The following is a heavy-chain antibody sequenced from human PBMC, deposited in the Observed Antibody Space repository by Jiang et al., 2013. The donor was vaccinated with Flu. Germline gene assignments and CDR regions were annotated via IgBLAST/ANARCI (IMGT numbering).Heavy chain of an antibody. CDR3: ARGGNYDILTGYSPPDY. D-gene: IGHD3-9*01. CDR2: IYHSGST. CDR1: GYSISSGYY. J-gene: IGHJ4*02. Sequence: GLVKPSETLSLTCTVSGYSISSGYYWGWIRQPPGKGLEWIGSIYHSGSTYYNPSLKSRVTISVDTSKNQFSLKLSSVTAADTAVYYCARGGNYDILTGYSPPDYWGQGTLVTVSS. V-gene: IGHV4-38-2*02.